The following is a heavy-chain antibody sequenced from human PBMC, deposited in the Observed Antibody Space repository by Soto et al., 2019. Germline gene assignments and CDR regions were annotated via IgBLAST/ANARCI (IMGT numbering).Heavy chain of an antibody. Sequence: SETLSLTCTVSGGSISSTNYYWGWVRQPPGKGLEWIGSVYYSGSTYYNPSLKSRVTISVDTSKNQFSLNLSSVTAADTAVYYCARLVDSSGYYSDSWGQGTLVTVSS. CDR1: GGSISSTNYY. V-gene: IGHV4-39*01. CDR3: ARLVDSSGYYSDS. D-gene: IGHD3-22*01. J-gene: IGHJ4*02. CDR2: VYYSGST.